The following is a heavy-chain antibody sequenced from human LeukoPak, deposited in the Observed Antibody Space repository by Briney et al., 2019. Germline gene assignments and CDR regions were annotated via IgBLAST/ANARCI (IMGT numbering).Heavy chain of an antibody. Sequence: PGGSLRLSCAASGFTFNDYYMSWIRQAPGKGLEWVSYISSSGGSINYADSVKGRFTISRDNAKNSLYLQMNSLRAEDTAVYYCARDPGIPYSGSYGRLFDYWGQGTLVTVSS. V-gene: IGHV3-11*04. CDR2: ISSSGGSI. CDR3: ARDPGIPYSGSYGRLFDY. J-gene: IGHJ4*02. D-gene: IGHD1-26*01. CDR1: GFTFNDYY.